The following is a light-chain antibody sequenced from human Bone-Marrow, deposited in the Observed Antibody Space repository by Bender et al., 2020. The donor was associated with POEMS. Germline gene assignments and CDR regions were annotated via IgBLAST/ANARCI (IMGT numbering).Light chain of an antibody. CDR1: SSDVGTYNL. V-gene: IGLV2-14*02. Sequence: QSALTQPASVSGSPGQSITISCTGTSSDVGTYNLVSWYQQHPGKAPKLIIYEGSKRPSGVSNRFSGSKSANTASLTISGLQAEDEADYYCTSYTSSSTLVFGGGTRLTVL. CDR2: EGS. J-gene: IGLJ3*02. CDR3: TSYTSSSTLV.